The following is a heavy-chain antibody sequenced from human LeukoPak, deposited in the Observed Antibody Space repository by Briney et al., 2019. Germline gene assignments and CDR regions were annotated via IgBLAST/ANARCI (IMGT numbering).Heavy chain of an antibody. CDR1: GGSFSGYY. D-gene: IGHD3-10*01. Sequence: SETLSLTCAVYGGSFSGYYWSWIRQPPGKGLEWIGEINHSGSTNYNPSLKSRVTISVDTSKNQFSLKLSSVTAADTAVYYCARVLLWFRTPMNYYMDVWGKGTTVTVSS. CDR3: ARVLLWFRTPMNYYMDV. CDR2: INHSGST. V-gene: IGHV4-34*01. J-gene: IGHJ6*03.